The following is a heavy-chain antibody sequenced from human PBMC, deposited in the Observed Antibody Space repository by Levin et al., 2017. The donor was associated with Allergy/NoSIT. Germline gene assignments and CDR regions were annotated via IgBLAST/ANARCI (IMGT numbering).Heavy chain of an antibody. CDR2: IKSDGSST. D-gene: IGHD3-3*01. Sequence: ETLSLTCAASGFTFSSYWMHWVRQAPGKGLVWVSRIKSDGSSTRYADSVKGRFTISRDNTKNTLFLQMNSLRAEDTAIYYCAQGTTIFGVVSQFDYWGQGTLVTVSS. CDR3: AQGTTIFGVVSQFDY. V-gene: IGHV3-74*01. CDR1: GFTFSSYW. J-gene: IGHJ4*02.